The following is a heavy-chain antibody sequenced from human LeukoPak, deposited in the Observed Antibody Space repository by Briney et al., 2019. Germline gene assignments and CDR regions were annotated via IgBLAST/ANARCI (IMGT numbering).Heavy chain of an antibody. CDR2: ISYDGGNK. D-gene: IGHD3-22*01. CDR1: GFTFSSYG. Sequence: GGSLRLSCAASGFTFSSYGMHWVRQAPGKGLEWVAVISYDGGNKYYADSVKGRFTISRDNSKNTLYLQMNSLRAEDTAVYYCARDGYHYDSSGYYSYWGQGTLVTVSS. J-gene: IGHJ4*02. V-gene: IGHV3-30*03. CDR3: ARDGYHYDSSGYYSY.